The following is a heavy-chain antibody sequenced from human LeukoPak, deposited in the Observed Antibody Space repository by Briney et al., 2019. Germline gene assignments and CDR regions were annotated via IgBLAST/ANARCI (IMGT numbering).Heavy chain of an antibody. J-gene: IGHJ5*01. D-gene: IGHD3-10*01. Sequence: PGGSLRLSCAASGFTFNTYWIDWVRQAPGKGLEWVANIKRDGNEKNYVDSVKGRFSISRDNAKNSLYLQMDSLRAEDTAVYYCAKEGAYPIITYDSWGQGALVTVSS. CDR2: IKRDGNEK. CDR1: GFTFNTYW. V-gene: IGHV3-7*01. CDR3: AKEGAYPIITYDS.